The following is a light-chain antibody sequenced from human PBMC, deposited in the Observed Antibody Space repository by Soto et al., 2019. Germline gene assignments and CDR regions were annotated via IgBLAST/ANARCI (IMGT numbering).Light chain of an antibody. CDR1: QGVSAY. CDR3: QRSYRTPHT. Sequence: DIQMTQSPSSLSASLGDRVTITCRSSQGVSAYLRWYQQRQGTAPKLLIYAASNLLSGVPSRCGGSGSGKNFTITISSLPPEVLATYYCQRSYRTPHTFGQGTKLEIK. CDR2: AAS. V-gene: IGKV1-39*01. J-gene: IGKJ2*01.